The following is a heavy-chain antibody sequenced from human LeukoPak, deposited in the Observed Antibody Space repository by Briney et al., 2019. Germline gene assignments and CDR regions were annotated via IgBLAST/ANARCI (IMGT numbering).Heavy chain of an antibody. Sequence: PGGSLRLSCAASGLTFSSNGMTWVRQAPGKGLEWVSTISDSGGGAYYADSVKGRFTISRDSSRSTLYLQMHSLRAEDTAVYYCAKDRPYISSWYGCSTPWGQGTLVTVSS. CDR2: ISDSGGGA. D-gene: IGHD6-13*01. CDR1: GLTFSSNG. J-gene: IGHJ5*02. V-gene: IGHV3-23*01. CDR3: AKDRPYISSWYGCSTP.